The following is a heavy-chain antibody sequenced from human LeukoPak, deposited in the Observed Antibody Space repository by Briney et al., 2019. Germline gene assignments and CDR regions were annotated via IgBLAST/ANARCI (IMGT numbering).Heavy chain of an antibody. CDR3: ARGQRVEMATIQP. J-gene: IGHJ5*02. CDR2: MNPNRGNT. D-gene: IGHD5-24*01. V-gene: IGHV1-8*01. Sequence: ASVKVSCKASGYTFTSYDINWVRQATGQGLEWMGWMNPNRGNTGYAQKFQGRVTMTRNTSISTAYMELSSLRSEDTAVYYCARGQRVEMATIQPWGQGTLVTVSS. CDR1: GYTFTSYD.